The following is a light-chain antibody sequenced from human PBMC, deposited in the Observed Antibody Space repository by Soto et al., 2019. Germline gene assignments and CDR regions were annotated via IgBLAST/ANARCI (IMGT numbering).Light chain of an antibody. V-gene: IGKV1-5*03. CDR2: KAS. CDR3: QHYNSYSEA. Sequence: IQMPQSPSNMSGSVGDSVTITSRASQTISSWLAWYQQKPGKATKLLIYKASTLKSGVPSRFSGSGSGTEFTLTISSLQPDEFATYYCQHYNSYSEAVGQGTKVDI. CDR1: QTISSW. J-gene: IGKJ1*01.